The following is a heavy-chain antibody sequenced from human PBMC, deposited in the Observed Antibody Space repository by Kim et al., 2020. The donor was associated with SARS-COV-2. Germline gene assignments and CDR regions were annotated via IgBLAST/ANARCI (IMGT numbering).Heavy chain of an antibody. CDR3: VRDLTYSYSY. CDR2: ISNSGDNT. J-gene: IGHJ4*02. Sequence: GGSLRLSCAASGFPFGFYAMSWVRQAPGKGLEWVSTISNSGDNTHHADSVKGRFAFSRDNSKNMLYLQMDSLRAEDTAVYYCVRDLTYSYSYWGQGTLVTVSS. V-gene: IGHV3-23*01. CDR1: GFPFGFYA. D-gene: IGHD5-18*01.